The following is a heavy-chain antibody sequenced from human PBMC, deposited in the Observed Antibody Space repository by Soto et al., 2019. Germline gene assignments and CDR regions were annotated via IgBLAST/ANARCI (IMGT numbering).Heavy chain of an antibody. V-gene: IGHV4-39*01. CDR3: ARGDSSGYYYPGYFDY. Sequence: QLQLQESGPGLVKPSETLSLTCTVSGGSISSSSYYWGWIRQPPGKGLEWIGSIYYSGSTYYNPPLKSRVTISVDTSKNQFSLQLSSVTAADTAVYYCARGDSSGYYYPGYFDYWGQGTLVTVSS. D-gene: IGHD3-22*01. CDR1: GGSISSSSYY. J-gene: IGHJ4*02. CDR2: IYYSGST.